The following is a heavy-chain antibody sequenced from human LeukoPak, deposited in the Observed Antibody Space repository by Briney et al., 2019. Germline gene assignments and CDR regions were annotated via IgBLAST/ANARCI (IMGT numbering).Heavy chain of an antibody. Sequence: GGSLRLSCAASGFTFSSYAMSWVRQAPGKGLEWVSAISGSGGSTYYADSVKGRFTISRDNSKNTLYLQMNSLRAEDTTVYYCAKVLARGSSFGRYFDYWGQGTLVTVSS. D-gene: IGHD2-2*01. CDR3: AKVLARGSSFGRYFDY. CDR2: ISGSGGST. V-gene: IGHV3-23*01. J-gene: IGHJ4*02. CDR1: GFTFSSYA.